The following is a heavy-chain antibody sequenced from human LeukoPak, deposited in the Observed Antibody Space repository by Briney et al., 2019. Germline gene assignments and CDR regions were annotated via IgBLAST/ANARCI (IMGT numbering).Heavy chain of an antibody. CDR1: GFTFSSYA. Sequence: GRSLRLSCAASGFTFSSYAMHWVRQAPGKGLEWVAVISYDGSNKYYADSVKGRFTISRDNSKNTLYLQMDSLRAEDTAVYYCARDHSSGWYSTYYFDYWGQGTPVTVSS. J-gene: IGHJ4*02. CDR3: ARDHSSGWYSTYYFDY. D-gene: IGHD6-19*01. CDR2: ISYDGSNK. V-gene: IGHV3-30*04.